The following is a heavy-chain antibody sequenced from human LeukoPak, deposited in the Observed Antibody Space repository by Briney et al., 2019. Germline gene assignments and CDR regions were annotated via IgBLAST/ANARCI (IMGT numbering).Heavy chain of an antibody. V-gene: IGHV3-23*01. Sequence: GGSLRLSCAASGFTFNSYTMSWVRQAPGKGLEWVSAISDSGYSTYYADSVKGRFTISRDRSKNTVYLQMNSLRAEDTAVYYCAKDGYGSGSLDYWGQGTLVTVSS. D-gene: IGHD3-10*01. CDR1: GFTFNSYT. J-gene: IGHJ4*02. CDR3: AKDGYGSGSLDY. CDR2: ISDSGYST.